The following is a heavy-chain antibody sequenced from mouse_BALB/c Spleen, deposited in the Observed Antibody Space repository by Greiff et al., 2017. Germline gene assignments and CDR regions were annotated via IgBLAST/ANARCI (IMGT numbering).Heavy chain of an antibody. CDR1: GYTFTSYW. V-gene: IGHV1-5*01. J-gene: IGHJ4*01. CDR3: TRSEYRDAMDY. D-gene: IGHD2-14*01. CDR2: IYPGNSDT. Sequence: VQLQQSGTVLARPGASVKMSCNASGYTFTSYWMHWVKQRPGQGLEWIGAIYPGNSDTSYNQKFKGKAKLTAVTSTSTAYMELSSLTNEDSAVYYCTRSEYRDAMDYWGQGTSVTVSS.